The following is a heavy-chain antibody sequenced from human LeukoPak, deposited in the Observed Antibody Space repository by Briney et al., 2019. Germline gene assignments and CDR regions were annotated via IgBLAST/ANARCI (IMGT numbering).Heavy chain of an antibody. CDR3: ARVFRDCSSTSCAWGYYGMDV. CDR2: INPSGGST. Sequence: ASVKVSCKASGYTFTSYYMHWVRQAPGQGLEWMGIINPSGGSTSYAQKFQGRVTMTTDTSTSTAYMELRSLRSDDTAVYYCARVFRDCSSTSCAWGYYGMDVWGQGTTVTVSS. D-gene: IGHD2-2*01. V-gene: IGHV1-46*01. J-gene: IGHJ6*02. CDR1: GYTFTSYY.